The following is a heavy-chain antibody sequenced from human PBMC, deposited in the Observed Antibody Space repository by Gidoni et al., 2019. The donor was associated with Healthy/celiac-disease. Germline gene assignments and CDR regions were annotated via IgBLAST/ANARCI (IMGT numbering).Heavy chain of an antibody. Sequence: GPGLVKPSETLSLTCTVSGCSISSYYWSWIRQPPWKGLEWIGYIYYSGRTNYNPSLKSRVTISVDTSKNQFSLKLSSVTAADTAVYYCARGTRGYSYGADYWGQGTLVTVSS. CDR1: GCSISSYY. V-gene: IGHV4-59*01. CDR3: ARGTRGYSYGADY. D-gene: IGHD5-18*01. J-gene: IGHJ4*02. CDR2: IYYSGRT.